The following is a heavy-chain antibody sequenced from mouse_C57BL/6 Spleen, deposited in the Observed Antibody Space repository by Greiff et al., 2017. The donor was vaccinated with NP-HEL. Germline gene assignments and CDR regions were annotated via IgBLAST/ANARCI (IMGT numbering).Heavy chain of an antibody. CDR3: ARQEATTFDV. CDR1: GFTFSSYG. J-gene: IGHJ1*03. D-gene: IGHD1-1*01. CDR2: ISSGGSYT. Sequence: EVQRVESGGDLVKPGGSLKLSCAASGFTFSSYGMSWVRQTPDKRLEWVATISSGGSYTYYPDSVKGRFTISRDNAKNTLYLQMSSLKSEDTAMYYCARQEATTFDVWGTGTTVTVSS. V-gene: IGHV5-6*01.